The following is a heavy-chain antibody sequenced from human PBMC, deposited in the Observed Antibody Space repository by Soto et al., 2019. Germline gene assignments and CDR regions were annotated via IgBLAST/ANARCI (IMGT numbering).Heavy chain of an antibody. CDR1: GFTFSSYH. Sequence: GGSLRLSCAASGFTFSSYHMDWVRQAPGKGLEWVSYISSASSAIYYADSVKGRFTISRDNAKNSLFLQMNSLRAEDTAVYYCARAYYYDSSGFSPGGYWGQGTLVTVSS. CDR2: ISSASSAI. D-gene: IGHD3-22*01. CDR3: ARAYYYDSSGFSPGGY. V-gene: IGHV3-48*04. J-gene: IGHJ4*02.